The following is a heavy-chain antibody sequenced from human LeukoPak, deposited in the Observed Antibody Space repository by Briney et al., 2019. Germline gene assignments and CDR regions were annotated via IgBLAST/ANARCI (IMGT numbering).Heavy chain of an antibody. CDR3: AGVQIAAAGTGYMDV. CDR1: GGTFSSYA. D-gene: IGHD6-13*01. Sequence: SVKVSFKASGGTFSSYAISWVRQAPGQGLEWMGGIIPIFGTANYAQKFQGRVTITTDESTSTAYMELSSLRSEDTAAYYCAGVQIAAAGTGYMDVWGKGTTVTVSS. V-gene: IGHV1-69*05. J-gene: IGHJ6*03. CDR2: IIPIFGTA.